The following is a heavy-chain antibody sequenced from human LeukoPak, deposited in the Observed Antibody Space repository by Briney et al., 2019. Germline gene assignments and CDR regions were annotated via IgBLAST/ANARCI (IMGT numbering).Heavy chain of an antibody. CDR2: MNPNSGNT. V-gene: IGHV1-8*01. CDR3: ARGTFTKLGGYYYYMDV. D-gene: IGHD2-8*01. Sequence: GASVTVSCKTSGYTFTIYDINWVRQAPGQGLEWMGWMNPNSGNTGYAQKFQGRVTMARNTSTRTVYMELSSLRSEDTAVYYCARGTFTKLGGYYYYMDVWGKGTTVTVSS. CDR1: GYTFTIYD. J-gene: IGHJ6*03.